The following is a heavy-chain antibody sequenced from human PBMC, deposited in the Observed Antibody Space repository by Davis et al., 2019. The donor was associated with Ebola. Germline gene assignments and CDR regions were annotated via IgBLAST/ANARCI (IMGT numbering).Heavy chain of an antibody. CDR1: GYTFTSYY. CDR2: INPSGGST. Sequence: ASVKVSCKASGYTFTSYYMHWVRQAPGQGLEWMGIINPSGGSTSYAQKFQGRVTITADESTSTAYMELSSLRSEDTAVYYCARVNYYDSSGYYYRRGYYFDYWGQGTLVTVSS. D-gene: IGHD3-22*01. J-gene: IGHJ4*02. V-gene: IGHV1-46*01. CDR3: ARVNYYDSSGYYYRRGYYFDY.